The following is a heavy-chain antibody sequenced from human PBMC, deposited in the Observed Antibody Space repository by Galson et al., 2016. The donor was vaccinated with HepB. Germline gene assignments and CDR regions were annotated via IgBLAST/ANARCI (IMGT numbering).Heavy chain of an antibody. Sequence: LVKPTQTLTLTCTFSGFSLSTSGMSVTWIRQPPGKALEWIGSIYYSGNTYYNPSLESRVTISADTSENHFSLRLSSVTAADTAVYYCARHNFDDRSNYYYTSCDIWGQGTMVTVSS. CDR1: GFSLSTSGMS. CDR3: ARHNFDDRSNYYYTSCDI. V-gene: IGHV4-30-2*03. CDR2: IYYSGNT. D-gene: IGHD3-22*01. J-gene: IGHJ3*02.